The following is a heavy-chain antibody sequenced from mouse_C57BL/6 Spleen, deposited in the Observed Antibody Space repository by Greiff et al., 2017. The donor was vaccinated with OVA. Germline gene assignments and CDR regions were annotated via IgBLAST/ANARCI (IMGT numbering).Heavy chain of an antibody. V-gene: IGHV5-4*01. J-gene: IGHJ4*01. CDR3: TRERLMLGAMDY. D-gene: IGHD3-2*02. CDR2: ISDGGGYT. Sequence: EVKLMESGGGLVKPGGSLKLSCAASGFTFSSYAMSWVRQTPVKRLEWVATISDGGGYTSYPDNVKGRFIITRDKAKNNLYLQMSHLKSEDTAMYYCTRERLMLGAMDYWGQGTSVTVSS. CDR1: GFTFSSYA.